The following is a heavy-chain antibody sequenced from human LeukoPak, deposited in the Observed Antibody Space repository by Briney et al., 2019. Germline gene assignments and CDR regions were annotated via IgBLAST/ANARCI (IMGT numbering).Heavy chain of an antibody. CDR3: ARKDGQWLDKYYYYYGMDV. J-gene: IGHJ6*02. Sequence: ASVNVPCTASGYTFTSYGISWVRQAPGQGLEWMGWISAYNGNTNYAQKLQGRVTMTTDTSTSTAYMELRSLRSDDTAVYYCARKDGQWLDKYYYYYGMDVWGQGTTVTVSS. V-gene: IGHV1-18*01. D-gene: IGHD6-19*01. CDR1: GYTFTSYG. CDR2: ISAYNGNT.